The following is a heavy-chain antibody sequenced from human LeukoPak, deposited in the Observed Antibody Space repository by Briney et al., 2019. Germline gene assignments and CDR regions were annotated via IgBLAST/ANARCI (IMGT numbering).Heavy chain of an antibody. J-gene: IGHJ4*02. Sequence: SVKVSCKTSGGTFSSYAISWVRQAPGQGLEWMGGIIPIFGTANYAQKFQGRVTITTDESTSTAYMELSSLSSEDTAVYYCARGGWYCSSINCLVYYFDYWGQGTLVTVSS. D-gene: IGHD2-2*01. CDR3: ARGGWYCSSINCLVYYFDY. V-gene: IGHV1-69*05. CDR2: IIPIFGTA. CDR1: GGTFSSYA.